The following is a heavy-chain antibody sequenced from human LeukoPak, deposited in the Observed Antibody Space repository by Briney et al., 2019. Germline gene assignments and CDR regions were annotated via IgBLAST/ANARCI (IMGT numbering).Heavy chain of an antibody. V-gene: IGHV3-33*01. CDR3: ARDPGLRQPLVRWFDP. CDR2: IGEDGSNK. Sequence: PGGSLRLSCAASGLTFSSYGMHWVRQAPRKGLEWGAAIGEDGSNKNYAYSVKGRFTIARDNSKNPLYLQMKSLRAEDTAVYYCARDPGLRQPLVRWFDPWGQGTLVTVSS. CDR1: GLTFSSYG. J-gene: IGHJ5*02. D-gene: IGHD6-13*01.